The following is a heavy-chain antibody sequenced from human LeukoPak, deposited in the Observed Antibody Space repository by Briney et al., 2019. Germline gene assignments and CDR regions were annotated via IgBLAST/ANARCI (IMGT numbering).Heavy chain of an antibody. J-gene: IGHJ4*02. CDR3: ARAHQYSSGPWGFDY. D-gene: IGHD6-19*01. V-gene: IGHV3-53*01. Sequence: GGSLRLSCAASGFTVSSNYMSWVRQAPGKGLEWVSVIYSGGSTYYADSVKGRFTISRDNSKNTLYLQMNSLRAEDTAVYYCARAHQYSSGPWGFDYWGQGTLVTVSP. CDR1: GFTVSSNY. CDR2: IYSGGST.